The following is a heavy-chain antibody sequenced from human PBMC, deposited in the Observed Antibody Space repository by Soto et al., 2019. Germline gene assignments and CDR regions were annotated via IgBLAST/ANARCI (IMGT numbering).Heavy chain of an antibody. J-gene: IGHJ6*02. CDR1: GFTFSSYA. Sequence: GGSLRLSCAASGFTFSSYAMHWVRQAPGKGLEWVAVISYDGSNKYYADSVKGRFTISRDNSKNTLYLQMNSLRAEDTAVYYCASGAPGIAAAGYYYYYYGMDVWGQGTTVTVSS. V-gene: IGHV3-30-3*01. CDR3: ASGAPGIAAAGYYYYYYGMDV. D-gene: IGHD6-13*01. CDR2: ISYDGSNK.